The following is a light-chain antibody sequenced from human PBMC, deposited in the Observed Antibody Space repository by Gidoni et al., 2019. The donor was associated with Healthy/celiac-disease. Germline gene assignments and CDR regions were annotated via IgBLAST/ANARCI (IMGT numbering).Light chain of an antibody. V-gene: IGKV3-11*01. CDR3: QQRSNWPPIT. CDR1: QSVSSY. J-gene: IGKJ5*01. CDR2: AAS. Sequence: DIVLTQSLATLSLSPGERATISCRASQSVSSYLAWSQQKPGQAPRLLIYAASNRATGIPARFRGSGSGTDFTLTISSLEPEDFAVYYWQQRSNWPPITFGQXTRLEIK.